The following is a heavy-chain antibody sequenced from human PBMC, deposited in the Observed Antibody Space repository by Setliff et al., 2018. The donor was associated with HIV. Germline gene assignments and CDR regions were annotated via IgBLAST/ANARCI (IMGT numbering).Heavy chain of an antibody. CDR3: AREKSPVLEYFDWLKPRHVFDV. V-gene: IGHV1-69*10. CDR1: GGTFNTYP. J-gene: IGHJ3*01. Sequence: GASVKVSCKTSGGTFNTYPIAWVRQAPGQGLEWMGGIAPNLRMPNYIQKFKGRLTITADESTSTVYMELTNLRSEDTAMYYCAREKSPVLEYFDWLKPRHVFDVWGQGTVVTV. CDR2: IAPNLRMP. D-gene: IGHD3-9*01.